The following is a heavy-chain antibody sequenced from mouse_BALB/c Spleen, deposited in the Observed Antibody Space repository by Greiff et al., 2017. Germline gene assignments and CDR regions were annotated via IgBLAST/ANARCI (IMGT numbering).Heavy chain of an antibody. J-gene: IGHJ3*01. Sequence: EVKLVESGGGLVKPGGSLKLSCAASGFTFSSYTMSWVRQTPEKRLEWVATISSGGSYTYYPDSVKGRFTISRDNAKNTLYLQMSSLKSEDTAMYYCTRDGYDGFAYWGQGTLVTVSA. V-gene: IGHV5-6-4*01. CDR1: GFTFSSYT. CDR3: TRDGYDGFAY. D-gene: IGHD2-14*01. CDR2: ISSGGSYT.